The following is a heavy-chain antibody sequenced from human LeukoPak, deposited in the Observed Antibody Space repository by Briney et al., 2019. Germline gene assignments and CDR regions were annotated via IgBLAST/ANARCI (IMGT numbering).Heavy chain of an antibody. CDR1: GYTFTKSDY. CDR2: INPSDGTT. V-gene: IGHV1-46*01. CDR3: ARGPTDMDFDY. J-gene: IGHJ4*02. Sequence: GASVKVSRKSSGYTFTKSDYIHWVRQAPGQGLEWMGIINPSDGTTLYAQKFQGRVTLTRDTSTNTVFMELSSLRSDDTAVFYCARGPTDMDFDYWGQGSLVTVSS.